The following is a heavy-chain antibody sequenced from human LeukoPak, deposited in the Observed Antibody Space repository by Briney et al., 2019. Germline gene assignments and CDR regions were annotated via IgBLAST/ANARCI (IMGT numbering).Heavy chain of an antibody. V-gene: IGHV4-59*01. CDR2: IYYSGST. J-gene: IGHJ4*02. CDR3: AAITYSSSWYFADY. D-gene: IGHD6-13*01. Sequence: SETLSPTCTVSGGSISSYYWSWIRQPPGKGLEWIGYIYYSGSTNYNPSLKSRVTISVDTSKNQFSLKLSSVTAADTAVYYCAAITYSSSWYFADYWGQGTLVTVSS. CDR1: GGSISSYY.